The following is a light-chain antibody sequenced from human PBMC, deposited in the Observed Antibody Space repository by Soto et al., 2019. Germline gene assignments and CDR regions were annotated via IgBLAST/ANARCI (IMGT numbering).Light chain of an antibody. Sequence: DIQMTQSPSSLSASVGDRVTITCRASQIVRSNLNWYQQKPGKVPELLIYAASTLQPGVPSRFRGSGSGTDSTLTVSSLQPEDFATYHCQQTFSRPYTFGQGTKLEIE. V-gene: IGKV1-39*01. CDR1: QIVRSN. CDR2: AAS. CDR3: QQTFSRPYT. J-gene: IGKJ2*01.